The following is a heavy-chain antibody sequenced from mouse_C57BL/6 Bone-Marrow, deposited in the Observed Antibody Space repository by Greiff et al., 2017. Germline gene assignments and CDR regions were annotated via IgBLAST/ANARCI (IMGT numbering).Heavy chain of an antibody. Sequence: EVMLVESGGGLVQPGGSLKLSCAASGFTFSDYYMYWVRQTPEKRLEWVAYISNGGGSTYYPDTVKGRFTISRDNAKNTLYLQMSRLKSEDTAMDYCARGGDSSGWYAMDYWGQGTSVTVAS. J-gene: IGHJ4*01. CDR1: GFTFSDYY. CDR3: ARGGDSSGWYAMDY. D-gene: IGHD3-2*02. CDR2: ISNGGGST. V-gene: IGHV5-12*01.